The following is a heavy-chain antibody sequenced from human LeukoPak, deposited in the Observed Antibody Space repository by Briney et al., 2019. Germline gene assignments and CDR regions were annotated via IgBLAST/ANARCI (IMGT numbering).Heavy chain of an antibody. CDR2: ICNTGTT. V-gene: IGHV4-59*01. Sequence: SETLSLTCTVSGGSISSYYWSWIRQPPGKGREWIAFICNTGTTSYNPSLKSRVTISVDTSKNQLSLELTSVTAADTAVYYCARSDYTIRLDSWGQGTLVTVSS. CDR1: GGSISSYY. J-gene: IGHJ4*02. CDR3: ARSDYTIRLDS. D-gene: IGHD1-26*01.